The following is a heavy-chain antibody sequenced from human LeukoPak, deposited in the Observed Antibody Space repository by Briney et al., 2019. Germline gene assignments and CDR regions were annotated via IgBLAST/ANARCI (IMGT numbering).Heavy chain of an antibody. D-gene: IGHD3-22*01. V-gene: IGHV3-43*02. CDR2: IRGYGGST. J-gene: IGHJ4*02. Sequence: SGGSLRLSCAASGFTFDDYAMHWVRQAPGKGVECVSLIRGYGGSTYYADSVKGRFTISRDNSKNSLYLQMNSLRTEDTALYYCAKTPYYYDSSGYYYRSYYFDYWGQGTLVTVSS. CDR3: AKTPYYYDSSGYYYRSYYFDY. CDR1: GFTFDDYA.